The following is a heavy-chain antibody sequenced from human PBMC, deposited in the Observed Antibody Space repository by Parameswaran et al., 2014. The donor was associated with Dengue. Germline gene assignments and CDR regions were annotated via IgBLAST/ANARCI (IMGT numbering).Heavy chain of an antibody. CDR2: IYPGDSGT. V-gene: IGHV5-51*01. CDR1: GYIFTTFW. Sequence: AGGSLRLSCKASGYIFTTFWIGWVRQRPGKGLEWMGIIYPGDSGTRYSPSFQGQVTISADKSINTAYLQWSSLKASDTAMYYCARHSFVDRGWSGHMFDPWGQGTLVTVSS. J-gene: IGHJ5*02. CDR3: ARHSFVDRGWSGHMFDP. D-gene: IGHD2-15*01.